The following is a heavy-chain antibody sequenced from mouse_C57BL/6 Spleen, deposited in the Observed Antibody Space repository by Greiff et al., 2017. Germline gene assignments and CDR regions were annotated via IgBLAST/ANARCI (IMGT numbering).Heavy chain of an antibody. CDR3: AKEKSYYYGSSYYFDY. CDR2: ISDGGSYT. Sequence: EVQGVESGGGLVKPGGSLKLSCAASGFTFSSYAMSWVRQTPEKRLEWVATISDGGSYTYYPDNVKGRFTISRDNAKNNLYLQMSHLKSEDTAMYYCAKEKSYYYGSSYYFDYWGQGTTLTVSS. J-gene: IGHJ2*01. D-gene: IGHD1-1*01. CDR1: GFTFSSYA. V-gene: IGHV5-4*01.